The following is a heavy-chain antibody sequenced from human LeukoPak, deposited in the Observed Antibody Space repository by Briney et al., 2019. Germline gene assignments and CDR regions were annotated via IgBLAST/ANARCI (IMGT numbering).Heavy chain of an antibody. V-gene: IGHV3-15*01. CDR3: TTEALMVYAPGGFDP. CDR1: GFTFSNAW. J-gene: IGHJ5*02. D-gene: IGHD2-8*01. CDR2: IKSKTDGGTT. Sequence: GGSLRLSSAASGFTFSNAWMSWVRQAPGKGLEWVGRIKSKTDGGTTDYAAPVKGRFTISRDDSKNTPYLQMNSLKTEDTAVYYCTTEALMVYAPGGFDPWGQGTLVTVSS.